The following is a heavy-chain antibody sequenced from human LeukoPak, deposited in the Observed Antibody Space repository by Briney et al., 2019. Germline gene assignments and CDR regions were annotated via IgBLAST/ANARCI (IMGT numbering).Heavy chain of an antibody. J-gene: IGHJ4*02. CDR2: IYYTGST. CDR1: GGSISTYY. D-gene: IGHD5-12*01. V-gene: IGHV4-59*01. CDR3: ARDRGDGYDYFWDY. Sequence: SETLSLTCTVSGGSISTYYWSWIRQPPGKGLEWIGYIYYTGSTNYNPSLKGRVTISVDTSKNQFSLKLSSVTAADTAVYYCARDRGDGYDYFWDYWGQGTLVTVSS.